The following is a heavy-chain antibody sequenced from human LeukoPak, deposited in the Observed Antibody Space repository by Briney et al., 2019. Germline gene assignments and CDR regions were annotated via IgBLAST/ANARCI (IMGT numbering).Heavy chain of an antibody. CDR1: GGSISSYY. Sequence: PSETLSLTCTVSGGSISSYYWSWIRQPPGKGLEWIGYICYSGSTNYNPSLKSRVTISVDTSKNQFSLKLSSVTAADTAVYYCARGVDYDFWSGYYYGMDVWGQGTTVTVSS. V-gene: IGHV4-59*01. CDR3: ARGVDYDFWSGYYYGMDV. CDR2: ICYSGST. D-gene: IGHD3-3*01. J-gene: IGHJ6*02.